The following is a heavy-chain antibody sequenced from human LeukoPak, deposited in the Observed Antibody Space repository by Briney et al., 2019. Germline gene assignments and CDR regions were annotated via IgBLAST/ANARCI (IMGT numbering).Heavy chain of an antibody. Sequence: GGSLRLPCAASGFTFSSYAMSWVRQAPGKGLEWVSAISGSGGSTYYADSVKGRFTISRDNSKNTLYLQMNSLRAEDTAVYYCAKDGTIAVAGTYYFDYWGQGTLVTVSS. CDR3: AKDGTIAVAGTYYFDY. D-gene: IGHD6-19*01. J-gene: IGHJ4*02. CDR2: ISGSGGST. V-gene: IGHV3-23*01. CDR1: GFTFSSYA.